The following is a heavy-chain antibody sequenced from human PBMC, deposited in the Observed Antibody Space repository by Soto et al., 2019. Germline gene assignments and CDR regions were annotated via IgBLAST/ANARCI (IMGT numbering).Heavy chain of an antibody. V-gene: IGHV1-69*13. J-gene: IGHJ5*02. CDR2: IIPIFGTT. D-gene: IGHD3-22*01. CDR3: ARDVSSGSRWFDP. Sequence: ASVKVSCKASGGTFSSYAISWVRQAPGQGLEWMGGIIPIFGTTNYAQKFQDRVTITADESTSTAYMELSSLRSEDTAMYYCARDVSSGSRWFDPWGQGTLVTVSS. CDR1: GGTFSSYA.